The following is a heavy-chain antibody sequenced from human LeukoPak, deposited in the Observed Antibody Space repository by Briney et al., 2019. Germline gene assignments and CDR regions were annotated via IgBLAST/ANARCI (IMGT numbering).Heavy chain of an antibody. Sequence: SETLSLTCAVYGGSFSGYYWSWIRQPPGKGLEWIGEINHSGSTNYNPSLKSRVTISVDTSKNQFSLKLSSVTAADTAVYYCARDTGSYVWGSYRPSAFDYWGQGTLVTVSS. CDR1: GGSFSGYY. V-gene: IGHV4-34*01. CDR2: INHSGST. J-gene: IGHJ4*02. CDR3: ARDTGSYVWGSYRPSAFDY. D-gene: IGHD3-16*02.